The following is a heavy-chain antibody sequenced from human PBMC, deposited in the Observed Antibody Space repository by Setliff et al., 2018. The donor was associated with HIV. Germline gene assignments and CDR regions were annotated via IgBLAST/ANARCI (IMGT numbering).Heavy chain of an antibody. CDR2: FDPEDGET. CDR3: AFRSGFHVGLDA. J-gene: IGHJ5*02. D-gene: IGHD3-3*01. V-gene: IGHV1-24*01. Sequence: ASVKVSCKLSGYTLTELSRHWVRQAPGKGLEWMGGFDPEDGETIYAQKFQGRVTMTEDTSTDTAYMGLSSLRSEDTAVCYCAFRSGFHVGLDAWGQGTLVTVSS. CDR1: GYTLTELS.